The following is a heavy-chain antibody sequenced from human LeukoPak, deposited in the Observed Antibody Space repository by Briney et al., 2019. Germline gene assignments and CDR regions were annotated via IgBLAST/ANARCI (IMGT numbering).Heavy chain of an antibody. J-gene: IGHJ4*02. CDR2: MNPNSGNT. CDR1: GYTFTSYD. Sequence: ASVKVSCKASGYTFTSYDINWVRQATGQGLEWMGWMNPNSGNTGYAQKFQGRVTMTRNTSISTAYMELNSLRPEDTAVYYCANLPSGSNFDYWGQGTLVTVSS. D-gene: IGHD1-26*01. CDR3: ANLPSGSNFDY. V-gene: IGHV1-8*01.